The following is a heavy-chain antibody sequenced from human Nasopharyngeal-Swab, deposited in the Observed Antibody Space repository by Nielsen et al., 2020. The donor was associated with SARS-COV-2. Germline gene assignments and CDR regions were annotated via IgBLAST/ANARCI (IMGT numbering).Heavy chain of an antibody. CDR2: IKQDGSEK. J-gene: IGHJ5*02. Sequence: VRQAPGKGLEWVANIKQDGSEKYYVDSVKDRFTISRDNAKNSLFLEMHSLRAEDTAVYHCARVGGSGWNREINWLDPWGQGTLVTVSS. D-gene: IGHD6-19*01. CDR3: ARVGGSGWNREINWLDP. V-gene: IGHV3-7*03.